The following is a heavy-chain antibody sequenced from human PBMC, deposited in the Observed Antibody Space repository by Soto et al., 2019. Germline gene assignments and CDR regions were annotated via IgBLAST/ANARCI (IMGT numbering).Heavy chain of an antibody. CDR3: TKLKYYYDTSDFGD. CDR1: GFSFGGYG. CDR2: INRAGTIA. D-gene: IGHD3-22*01. V-gene: IGHV3-23*01. Sequence: GGSLRLSCAASGFSFGGYGMAWVGQAPGQGLEWVSVINRAGTIAFYADSVKGRFTISRDSSNSTLLLQMKSLRGDDTAIYFCTKLKYYYDTSDFGDWGQGILVTVSS. J-gene: IGHJ4*02.